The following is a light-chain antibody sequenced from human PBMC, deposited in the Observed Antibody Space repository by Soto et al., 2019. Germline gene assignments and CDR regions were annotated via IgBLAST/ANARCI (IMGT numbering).Light chain of an antibody. CDR1: QSVSSN. V-gene: IGKV3-11*01. CDR2: GAS. J-gene: IGKJ4*01. Sequence: EFVLTQSPGTLSFSAGERATLSFRASQSVSSNLAWYQQKPGQAPRLLIYGASTRATGIPARFSGSGSGTDFTLTISSLDPEDSAVYYCHQRSKWPLTFGGGTKVDIK. CDR3: HQRSKWPLT.